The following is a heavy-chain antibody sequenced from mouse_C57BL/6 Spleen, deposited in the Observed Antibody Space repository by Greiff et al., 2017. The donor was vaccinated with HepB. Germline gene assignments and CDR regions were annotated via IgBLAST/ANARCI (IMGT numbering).Heavy chain of an antibody. D-gene: IGHD1-1*01. Sequence: EVNLVESGGGLVQPGGSLKLSCAASGFTFSDYGMAWVRQAPRKGPEWVAFISNLAYSIYYADTVTGRFTISRENAKNTLYLEMSSLRSEDTAMYYCARHGSSYWYFDVWGTGTTVTVSS. V-gene: IGHV5-15*01. CDR1: GFTFSDYG. CDR2: ISNLAYSI. J-gene: IGHJ1*03. CDR3: ARHGSSYWYFDV.